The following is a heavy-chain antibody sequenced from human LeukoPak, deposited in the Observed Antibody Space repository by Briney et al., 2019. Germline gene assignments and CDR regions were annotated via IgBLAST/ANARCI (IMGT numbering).Heavy chain of an antibody. CDR1: GGSISSSSYY. J-gene: IGHJ4*02. Sequence: SETLSLTCTVSGGSISSSSYYWGWIRQPPGKGLEWIGSIYYSGSTYYNPSLKSRVTISVDTSKNQFSLKLSSVTAADTAVYYCARVAGGYGDYVGGDYFDYWGQGTLVTVS. V-gene: IGHV4-39*07. CDR3: ARVAGGYGDYVGGDYFDY. D-gene: IGHD4-17*01. CDR2: IYYSGST.